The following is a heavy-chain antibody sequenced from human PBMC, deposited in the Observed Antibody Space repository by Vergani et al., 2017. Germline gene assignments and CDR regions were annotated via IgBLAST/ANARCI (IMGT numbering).Heavy chain of an antibody. Sequence: QLQLQESGPGLVKPSETLSLTCTVSGGSISSSSYYWGWIRQPPGKGLEWIGSIYYSGSTYYNPSLKSRVTISVDTSKNQFSLKLRSVTAADTAVYYFARLYPSNSPPHWYFDLWGRGTLVTVSS. CDR2: IYYSGST. D-gene: IGHD4-23*01. CDR1: GGSISSSSYY. J-gene: IGHJ2*01. V-gene: IGHV4-39*01. CDR3: ARLYPSNSPPHWYFDL.